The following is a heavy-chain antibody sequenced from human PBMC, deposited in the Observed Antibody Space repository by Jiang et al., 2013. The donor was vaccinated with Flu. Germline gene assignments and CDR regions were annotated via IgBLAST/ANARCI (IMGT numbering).Heavy chain of an antibody. V-gene: IGHV4-31*02. Sequence: GASISSAAYSWSWIRQHPGKGLEWIGYIYDSGRTYYNPSLKSRVTISVDTSKNQFSLKLSSVTAADTAVYYCARDQWGSSSPQGVLYYYYYGMDVWGQGTTVTVSS. D-gene: IGHD6-13*01. CDR3: ARDQWGSSSPQGVLYYYYYGMDV. CDR2: IYDSGRT. CDR1: GASISSAAYS. J-gene: IGHJ6*02.